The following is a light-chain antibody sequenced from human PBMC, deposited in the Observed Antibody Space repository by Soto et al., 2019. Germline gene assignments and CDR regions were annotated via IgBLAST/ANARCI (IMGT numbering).Light chain of an antibody. J-gene: IGLJ2*01. CDR2: EVT. CDR1: SSDIGVYNY. Sequence: QSALTQPASVSGSPGQSITISCTGTSSDIGVYNYVSWYQQHPGKVPKLIIYEVTNRPSGVSNRFSGSKSGNTASLTISGLQSDDEADYYCSSYTDSSTLLFGGGTKVTVL. V-gene: IGLV2-14*01. CDR3: SSYTDSSTLL.